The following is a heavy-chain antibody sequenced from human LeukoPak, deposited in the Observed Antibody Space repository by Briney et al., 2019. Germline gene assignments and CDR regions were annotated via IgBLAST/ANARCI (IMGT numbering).Heavy chain of an antibody. J-gene: IGHJ6*02. D-gene: IGHD3-10*01. V-gene: IGHV3-30-3*01. Sequence: PGRSLRLSCAASGFTFSSHAMHWVRQAPGKGLEWVAVISYDGSNKYYADSVKGRFTISRDNSKNTLYLQMNSLRAEDTAVYYCAREGRGYYYYYGMDVWGQGTTVTVSS. CDR2: ISYDGSNK. CDR3: AREGRGYYYYYGMDV. CDR1: GFTFSSHA.